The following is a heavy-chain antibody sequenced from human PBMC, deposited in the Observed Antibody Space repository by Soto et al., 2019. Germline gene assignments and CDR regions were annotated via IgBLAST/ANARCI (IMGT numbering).Heavy chain of an antibody. CDR3: ASPQGAVAVAGAFDY. CDR2: IYSSGTT. V-gene: IGHV4-39*01. D-gene: IGHD6-19*01. J-gene: IGHJ4*02. Sequence: QLQLQESGPGLVKPSETLSLTCTVSGGSISSSSYYWGWIRQPPGKGLEWIGSIYSSGTTYYNPSLQSRVTISVDTSKYQFSLRLNSVTAADTAVYYCASPQGAVAVAGAFDYWGQGTLITVSS. CDR1: GGSISSSSYY.